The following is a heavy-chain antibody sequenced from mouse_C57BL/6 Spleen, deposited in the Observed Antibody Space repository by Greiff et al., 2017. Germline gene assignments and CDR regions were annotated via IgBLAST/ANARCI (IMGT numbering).Heavy chain of an antibody. CDR2: ISDGGSYT. CDR3: AREGYYDYDEAY. J-gene: IGHJ3*01. D-gene: IGHD2-4*01. Sequence: EVQVVESGGGLVKPGGSLKLSCAASGFTFSSYAMSWVRQTPEKRLEWVATISDGGSYTYYPDNVKGRFTISRDNAKNNLYLQMSHLKSEDTAMYYCAREGYYDYDEAYWGQGTLVTVSA. V-gene: IGHV5-4*01. CDR1: GFTFSSYA.